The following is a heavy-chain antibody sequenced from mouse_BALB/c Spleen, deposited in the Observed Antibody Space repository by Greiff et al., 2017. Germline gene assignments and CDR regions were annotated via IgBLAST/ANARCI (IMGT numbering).Heavy chain of an antibody. CDR2: ISSGSSTI. V-gene: IGHV5-17*02. CDR3: ARSVDGNPASYFDY. Sequence: EVHLVESGGGLVQPGGSRKLSCAASGFTFSSFGMHWVRQAPEKGLEWVAYISSGSSTIYYADTVKGRFTISRDNPKNTLFLQMTSLRSEDTAMYYCARSVDGNPASYFDYWGQGTTLTVSS. CDR1: GFTFSSFG. D-gene: IGHD2-1*01. J-gene: IGHJ2*01.